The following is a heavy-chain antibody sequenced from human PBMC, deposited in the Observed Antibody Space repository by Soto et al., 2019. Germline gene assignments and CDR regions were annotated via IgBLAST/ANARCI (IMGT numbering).Heavy chain of an antibody. CDR3: ARCLGGVGAALYGFWD. Sequence: ASVKVSCKASGYTFTGYYMHWVRQAPGQGLEWMGWINPNSGGTNYAQKFQGWVTMTRDTSISTAYMELSRLRSDDTAVYYCARCLGGVGAALYGFWDRAQRSLVTVSS. CDR2: INPNSGGT. J-gene: IGHJ4*01. D-gene: IGHD3-16*01. CDR1: GYTFTGYY. V-gene: IGHV1-2*04.